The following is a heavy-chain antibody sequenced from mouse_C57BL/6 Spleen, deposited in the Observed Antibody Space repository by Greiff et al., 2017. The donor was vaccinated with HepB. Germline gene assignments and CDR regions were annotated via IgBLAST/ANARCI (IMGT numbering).Heavy chain of an antibody. V-gene: IGHV3-6*01. D-gene: IGHD1-1*01. CDR3: ASFYYYGSYWYFDV. Sequence: EVHLVESGPGLVKPSQSLSLTCSVTGYSITSGYYWNWIRQFPGNKLEWMGYISYDGSNNYNPSLKNRISITRDTSKNQFFLKLNSVTTEDTATYYCASFYYYGSYWYFDVWGTGTTVTVSS. J-gene: IGHJ1*03. CDR2: ISYDGSN. CDR1: GYSITSGYY.